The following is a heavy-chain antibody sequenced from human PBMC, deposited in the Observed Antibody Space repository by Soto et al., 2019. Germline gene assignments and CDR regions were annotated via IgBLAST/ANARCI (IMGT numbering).Heavy chain of an antibody. J-gene: IGHJ5*02. CDR2: IYWDDDK. CDR1: GFSLSTSGVG. D-gene: IGHD4-17*01. Sequence: QITLKESGPTLVKPTQTLTLTCTFSGFSLSTSGVGVGWIRQPPGKALEWLALIYWDDDKRYSPSPKSRLTITKDTAKTQVLLTMTTMDPVDTATYYGAHTASNDYEVGGAFDPWGQGTLVTVSS. CDR3: AHTASNDYEVGGAFDP. V-gene: IGHV2-5*02.